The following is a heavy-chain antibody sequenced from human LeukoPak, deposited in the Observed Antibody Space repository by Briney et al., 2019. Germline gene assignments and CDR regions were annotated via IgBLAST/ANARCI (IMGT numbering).Heavy chain of an antibody. CDR2: ISAYNGHT. CDR3: ARDQGFGIAALDSWFDP. J-gene: IGHJ5*02. V-gene: IGHV1-18*01. CDR1: GYNFLTYG. Sequence: ASVTVSFKASGYNFLTYGINWARQAPGQGLEWMGWISAYNGHTIYAQQFQGRVTMTTDTYTNTAYMDLRSLTSDDTAVYYCARDQGFGIAALDSWFDPWGQGTLVTVSS. D-gene: IGHD6-25*01.